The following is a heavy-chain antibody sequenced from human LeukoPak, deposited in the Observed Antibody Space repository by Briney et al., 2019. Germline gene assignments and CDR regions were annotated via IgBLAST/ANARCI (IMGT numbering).Heavy chain of an antibody. V-gene: IGHV3-64*01. Sequence: GGSLRLFCAASRFTFSNYAMHWVRQAPGKGLEHVSAISSNGGNNHYANSVKGRFTISRHNSKNTVYLQMDSLRAEDMAVYYCARLPVDAFDIWGQGTMVTVSS. J-gene: IGHJ3*02. CDR2: ISSNGGNN. CDR1: RFTFSNYA. D-gene: IGHD1-14*01. CDR3: ARLPVDAFDI.